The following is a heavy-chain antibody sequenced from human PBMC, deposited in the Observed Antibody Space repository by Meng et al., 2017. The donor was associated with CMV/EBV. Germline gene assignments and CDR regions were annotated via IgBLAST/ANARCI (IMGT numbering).Heavy chain of an antibody. Sequence: GSLRLSCTVSGYSISSGYYWGWIRQPPGKGLEWIGSIYHSGSTYYNPSLKSRVTTSVDTSKNQFSLKLSSVTAADTAVYYCAIEYYYGSGSQFDYWGQGTLVTVSS. J-gene: IGHJ4*02. V-gene: IGHV4-38-2*02. CDR3: AIEYYYGSGSQFDY. CDR1: GYSISSGYY. CDR2: IYHSGST. D-gene: IGHD3-10*01.